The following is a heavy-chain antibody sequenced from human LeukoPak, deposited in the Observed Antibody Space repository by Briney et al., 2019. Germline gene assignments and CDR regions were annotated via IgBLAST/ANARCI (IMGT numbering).Heavy chain of an antibody. D-gene: IGHD4-17*01. V-gene: IGHV1-69*06. CDR3: ASFVEAETVTAFDY. CDR2: IIPIFGTA. CDR1: GGTFSSYA. Sequence: SVKVSCKASGGTFSSYAISWVRQAPGQGLEWMGGIIPIFGTANYAQKFQGRVTITADKSTSTAYMELSSLRSEDTAVYYCASFVEAETVTAFDYWGQGTLVTVSS. J-gene: IGHJ4*02.